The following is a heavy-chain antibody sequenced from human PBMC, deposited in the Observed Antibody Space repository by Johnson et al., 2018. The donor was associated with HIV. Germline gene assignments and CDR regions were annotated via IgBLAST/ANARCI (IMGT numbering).Heavy chain of an antibody. J-gene: IGHJ3*02. D-gene: IGHD6-13*01. Sequence: MLLVESGGGLVQPGGSLRLSCAASGFTFSSYDMHWVRQATGKGLEWVSAIGTAGDTYYPGSVKGRFTISRENAKNSLYLQMNSLRAGDTAVYYCARGGAAAGGAFDIWGQGKMVTVSS. CDR2: IGTAGDT. CDR1: GFTFSSYD. CDR3: ARGGAAAGGAFDI. V-gene: IGHV3-13*01.